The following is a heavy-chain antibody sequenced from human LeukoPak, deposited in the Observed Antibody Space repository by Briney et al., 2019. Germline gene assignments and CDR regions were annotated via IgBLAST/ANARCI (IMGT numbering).Heavy chain of an antibody. CDR2: IYYTGRT. CDR1: GGSISSSAYH. CDR3: ARFPIFDPYFDC. J-gene: IGHJ4*02. Sequence: SQTLSLTCSVSGGSISSSAYHWSWFRQHPGKGLEWIGYIYYTGRTYYSPSLKSRVTISLDTSKNQFSLNLSSLTAADTAVYYCARFPIFDPYFDCWGQGTLVTVSS. V-gene: IGHV4-31*03. D-gene: IGHD2-21*01.